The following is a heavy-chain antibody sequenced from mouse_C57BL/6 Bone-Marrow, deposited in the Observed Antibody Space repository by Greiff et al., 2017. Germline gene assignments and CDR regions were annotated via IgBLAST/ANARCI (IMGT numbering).Heavy chain of an antibody. D-gene: IGHD2-13*01. CDR3: TTGLWFAY. V-gene: IGHV14-4*01. Sequence: VQLQQSGAELVRPGASVKLSCTASGFNFKDDYMHWVKQRPEQGLEWIGWIDPDDGYTDYASKFQGKATITADTSSNTTYLQLSSLTSEDTAVYYCTTGLWFAYWGQGTLVTVSA. CDR2: IDPDDGYT. CDR1: GFNFKDDY. J-gene: IGHJ3*01.